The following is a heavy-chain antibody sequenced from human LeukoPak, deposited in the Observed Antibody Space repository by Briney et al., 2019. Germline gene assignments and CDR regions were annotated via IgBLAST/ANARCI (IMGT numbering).Heavy chain of an antibody. CDR2: ISYDGSNK. J-gene: IGHJ4*02. V-gene: IGHV3-30*03. CDR1: GFTFSSYG. CDR3: ARGDSGYDLTFDY. D-gene: IGHD5-12*01. Sequence: PGGSLRLSCAASGFTFSSYGMHWVRQAPGKGLEWVAVISYDGSNKYYADSVKGRFTISRDNSKNTLYLQMNSLRAEDTAVYYCARGDSGYDLTFDYWGQGTLVTVSS.